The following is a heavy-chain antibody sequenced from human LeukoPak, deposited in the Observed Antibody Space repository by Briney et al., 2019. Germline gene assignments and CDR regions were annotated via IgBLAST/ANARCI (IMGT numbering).Heavy chain of an antibody. J-gene: IGHJ6*03. CDR3: ARVVTGTTGFYYYYYMDV. D-gene: IGHD1-7*01. CDR2: ISAYNGNT. CDR1: GYTFTSYG. V-gene: IGHV1-18*01. Sequence: ASVKVSCKASGYTFTSYGISWVRQAPGQGLEWMGWISAYNGNTNYAQKLQGRVTMTTDTSTSTAYMELRSLRSDDTAVYYCARVVTGTTGFYYYYYMDVWDKGTTVTVSS.